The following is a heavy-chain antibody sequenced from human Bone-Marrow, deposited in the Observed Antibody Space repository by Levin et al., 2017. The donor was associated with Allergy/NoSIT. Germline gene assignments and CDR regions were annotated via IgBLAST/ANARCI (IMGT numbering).Heavy chain of an antibody. CDR2: MSYDGSQR. V-gene: IGHV3-30*03. CDR3: ARDFQDPITMIPSGMDV. D-gene: IGHD3-22*01. CDR1: GFSFSGYV. Sequence: PGGSLRLSCAASGFSFSGYVIHWVRQAPGKGLEWVAVMSYDGSQRYYADSVKGRFTISRDKSKNTLYLQMNNLRAEDTAVYYCARDFQDPITMIPSGMDVWGQGTTVTVSS. J-gene: IGHJ6*02.